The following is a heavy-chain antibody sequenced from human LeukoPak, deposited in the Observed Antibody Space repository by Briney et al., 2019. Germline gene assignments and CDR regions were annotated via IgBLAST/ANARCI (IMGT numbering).Heavy chain of an antibody. D-gene: IGHD2-15*01. Sequence: PSQTLSLTCTVSGGSISSGGYYWSWIRQHPGKGLEWIGYIYYSGSTYYNPSLKSRVTISVDTSKNQFSLKLSSVTAADTAVYYCARDGGGTGLYYFDYWGQGTLVTVSS. J-gene: IGHJ4*02. V-gene: IGHV4-31*03. CDR1: GGSISSGGYY. CDR2: IYYSGST. CDR3: ARDGGGTGLYYFDY.